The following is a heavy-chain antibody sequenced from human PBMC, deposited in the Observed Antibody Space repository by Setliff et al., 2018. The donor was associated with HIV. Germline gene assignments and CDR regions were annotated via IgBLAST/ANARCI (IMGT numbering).Heavy chain of an antibody. V-gene: IGHV3-23*01. CDR1: GFTFSTYT. D-gene: IGHD2-15*01. Sequence: PGESLKISCAASGFTFSTYTMNWIRQAPGKGLEWVSSVIRGGHNTFYADSVKGRFTISRDNSKNTLYLQMNSLRDEDTAVYHCAKDDAGYCSGGSCYAPFDSWGQGTLVTVSS. J-gene: IGHJ4*02. CDR2: VIRGGHNT. CDR3: AKDDAGYCSGGSCYAPFDS.